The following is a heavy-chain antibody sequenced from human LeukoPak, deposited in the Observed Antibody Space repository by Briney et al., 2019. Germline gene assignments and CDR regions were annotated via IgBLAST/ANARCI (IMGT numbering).Heavy chain of an antibody. V-gene: IGHV3-21*04. CDR3: AKGTGRGYSGYEYYYYYYMDV. Sequence: GGSLRLSCAASGFTFTDFYMNWVRQAPGKGLEWVSWISPTSSYMYYADSVKGRFTISRDNSKNTLYLQMNSLRAEDTAVYYCAKGTGRGYSGYEYYYYYYMDVWGKGTTVTVSS. D-gene: IGHD5-12*01. CDR1: GFTFTDFY. CDR2: ISPTSSYM. J-gene: IGHJ6*03.